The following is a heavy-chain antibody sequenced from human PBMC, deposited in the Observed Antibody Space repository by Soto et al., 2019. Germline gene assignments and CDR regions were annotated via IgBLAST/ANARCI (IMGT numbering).Heavy chain of an antibody. CDR1: GFTFSSYA. J-gene: IGHJ1*01. Sequence: HPGGSLRLSCAASGFTFSSYAMSWVRQAPGKGLEWVSGISGSGDSTYYADSVKGRFTISRDNSKNTLYLQMNSLRAEDTAVYYCAKGVPGIAVAGTGYFQHWGQGTLVTVPS. CDR2: ISGSGDST. CDR3: AKGVPGIAVAGTGYFQH. D-gene: IGHD6-19*01. V-gene: IGHV3-23*01.